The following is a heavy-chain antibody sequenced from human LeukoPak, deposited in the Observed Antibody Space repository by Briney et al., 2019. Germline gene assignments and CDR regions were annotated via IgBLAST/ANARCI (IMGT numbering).Heavy chain of an antibody. J-gene: IGHJ4*02. D-gene: IGHD4-17*01. V-gene: IGHV1-2*02. CDR2: INPNSGGT. CDR3: ARVPDDYGDYIDY. Sequence: ASVKVSCKTSGYTFTGYYMHWVRQAPGQGLEWMGWINPNSGGTNYAQKFQGRVTMTRDTSISTAYMELSRLRSDDTAVYYCARVPDDYGDYIDYWGQGTLVTVSS. CDR1: GYTFTGYY.